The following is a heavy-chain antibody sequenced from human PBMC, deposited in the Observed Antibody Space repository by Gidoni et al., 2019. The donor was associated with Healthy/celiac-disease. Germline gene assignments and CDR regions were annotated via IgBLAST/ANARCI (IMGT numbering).Heavy chain of an antibody. D-gene: IGHD3-16*01. CDR1: GFTFSSYS. J-gene: IGHJ4*02. CDR3: ARDRRGSHPLFDY. CDR2: ISSSSSYI. Sequence: EVQLVESGGGLVKPGGSLRLSCAASGFTFSSYSMNGVRQAPGKGLEWVSSISSSSSYIYYADSVKGRFTISRDNAKNSLYLQMNSLRAEDTAVYYCARDRRGSHPLFDYWGQGTLVTVSS. V-gene: IGHV3-21*01.